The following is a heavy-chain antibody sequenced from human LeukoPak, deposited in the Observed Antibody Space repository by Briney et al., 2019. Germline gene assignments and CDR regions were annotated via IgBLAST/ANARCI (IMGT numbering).Heavy chain of an antibody. Sequence: PSETLSLTCTVSGGSISSYYWSWIRQPPGRGLEWIGYIYYSGSTKYNPSLKSRVTMSVDTSKNQFSLKLSSVTAADTAVYYCARIGDCSSTSCLGDFDYWGQGTLVTVSS. CDR1: GGSISSYY. CDR3: ARIGDCSSTSCLGDFDY. V-gene: IGHV4-59*01. CDR2: IYYSGST. D-gene: IGHD2-2*01. J-gene: IGHJ4*02.